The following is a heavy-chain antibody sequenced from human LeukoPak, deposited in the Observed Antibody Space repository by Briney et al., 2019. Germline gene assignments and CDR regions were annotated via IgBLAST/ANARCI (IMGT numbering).Heavy chain of an antibody. Sequence: GGSLRLSCAASGFTFSSYAMSWVRQAPGKGLEWVSAISGSGGSTYYADSVKGRFTISRDNSKNTLYLQMNSLRAEDTAVYYCARYYGSGSYPEDAFDIWGQGTMVTVSS. CDR2: ISGSGGST. CDR3: ARYYGSGSYPEDAFDI. CDR1: GFTFSSYA. D-gene: IGHD3-10*01. J-gene: IGHJ3*02. V-gene: IGHV3-23*01.